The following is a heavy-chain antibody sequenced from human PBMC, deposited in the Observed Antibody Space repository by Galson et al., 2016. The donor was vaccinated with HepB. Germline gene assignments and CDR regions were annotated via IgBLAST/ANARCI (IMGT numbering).Heavy chain of an antibody. Sequence: SLRLSCAASGFTFSNYGFHWARHTPAKGLEWVAFIYSDGSKIYYGNSVKGRFTISRDNSKHTVYLEMNSLRAEETAVYYCARAHYGVLPLDYWGQGTLVTVSA. J-gene: IGHJ4*02. CDR1: GFTFSNYG. CDR3: ARAHYGVLPLDY. V-gene: IGHV3-33*01. D-gene: IGHD4-17*01. CDR2: IYSDGSKI.